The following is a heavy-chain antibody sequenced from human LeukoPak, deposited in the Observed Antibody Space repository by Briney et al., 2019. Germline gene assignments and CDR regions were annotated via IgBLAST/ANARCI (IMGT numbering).Heavy chain of an antibody. CDR2: ISTSAGTI. CDR1: GFTFSDYY. V-gene: IGHV3-11*01. CDR3: ARDAIDSSGFDFDY. J-gene: IGHJ4*02. D-gene: IGHD3-22*01. Sequence: GESLRLSCAASGFTFSDYYMTWIRQAPGKGLEWISYISTSAGTIYYADSVKGRFTISRDYAKNSLYLQMNSLRAEDTAVYYCARDAIDSSGFDFDYWGQGTLVTVSS.